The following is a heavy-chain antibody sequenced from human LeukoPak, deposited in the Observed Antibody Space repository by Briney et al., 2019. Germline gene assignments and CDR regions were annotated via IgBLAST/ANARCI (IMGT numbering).Heavy chain of an antibody. Sequence: KTGGSLILSCAASGFSFSTYYVNWVRQAPGKGLEWVSCISSSSTYIYYSDSVRGRFAISRDNAKNSLYLQMNSLRAEDTAVYYCVRENHGSFDYWGQGSLVTVSS. CDR3: VRENHGSFDY. J-gene: IGHJ4*02. V-gene: IGHV3-21*01. CDR2: ISSSSTYI. D-gene: IGHD1-14*01. CDR1: GFSFSTYY.